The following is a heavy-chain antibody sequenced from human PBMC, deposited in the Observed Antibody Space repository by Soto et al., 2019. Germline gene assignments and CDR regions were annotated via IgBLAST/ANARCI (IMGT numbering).Heavy chain of an antibody. D-gene: IGHD5-12*01. CDR2: IYYSGST. J-gene: IGHJ4*02. CDR1: GGSISSSSYY. Sequence: PSETLSLTCTVSGGSISSSSYYWGWIRQPPGKGLEWIGSIYYSGSTYYNPSLKSRVTISVDTSKNQFSLKLSSVTAADTAVYYCARRGGYELYYFEYWGQGTLVTVS. V-gene: IGHV4-39*01. CDR3: ARRGGYELYYFEY.